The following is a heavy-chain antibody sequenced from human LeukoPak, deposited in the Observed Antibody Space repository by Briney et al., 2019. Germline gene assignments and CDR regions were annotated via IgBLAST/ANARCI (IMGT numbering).Heavy chain of an antibody. D-gene: IGHD2-2*02. V-gene: IGHV1-2*02. J-gene: IGHJ5*02. CDR2: INPNSGGT. CDR1: GYTFTGYY. Sequence: ASVEVSCKASGYTFTGYYMHWVRQAPGQGLEWMGWINPNSGGTNYAQKFQGRVTMTRDTSISTAYMELSRLRSDDTAVYYCARDHCSSTSCYNGVAPSNWFDPWGQGTLVTVSS. CDR3: ARDHCSSTSCYNGVAPSNWFDP.